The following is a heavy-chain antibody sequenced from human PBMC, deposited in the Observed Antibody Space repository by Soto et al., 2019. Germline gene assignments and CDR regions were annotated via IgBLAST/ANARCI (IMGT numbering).Heavy chain of an antibody. J-gene: IGHJ4*02. CDR3: AREPGLRYFDWLFDY. Sequence: PGGSLRLSCAASGFTFSSYAMHWVRQAPGKGLEWVAVISYDGSNKYYADSVKGRFTISRDNSKNTLYLQMNSLRAEDTAVYYCAREPGLRYFDWLFDYWGQGTLVTVSS. V-gene: IGHV3-30-3*01. CDR2: ISYDGSNK. CDR1: GFTFSSYA. D-gene: IGHD3-9*01.